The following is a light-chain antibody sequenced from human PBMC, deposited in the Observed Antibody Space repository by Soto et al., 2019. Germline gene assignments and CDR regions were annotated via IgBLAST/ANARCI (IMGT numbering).Light chain of an antibody. J-gene: IGKJ3*01. Sequence: DIVMTQSPLSLPVTPGEPASSSCRSSQSLLHSNGYNYLDWYLQKPGQSPKLLIYLGSNRASGVPDRFSGSGSGTDFTLKISRVEAEDVGVYYCMQALQTPLTFGPGTKVDIK. CDR1: QSLLHSNGYNY. CDR2: LGS. CDR3: MQALQTPLT. V-gene: IGKV2-28*01.